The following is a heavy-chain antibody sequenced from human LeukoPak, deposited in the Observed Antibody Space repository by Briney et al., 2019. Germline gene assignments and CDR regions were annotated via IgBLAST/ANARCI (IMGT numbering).Heavy chain of an antibody. CDR3: ASQSRDYSSGWYAGNY. CDR2: IRGSGGSA. J-gene: IGHJ4*02. D-gene: IGHD6-19*01. V-gene: IGHV3-23*01. Sequence: GGSLRLSCAASGFTFSSYAMSWVRQAPGKGLECVSGIRGSGGSAYYADSVKGRFTISRDNSKNTLYLQMNSLRAEDTAVYYCASQSRDYSSGWYAGNYWGQGTLVTVSS. CDR1: GFTFSSYA.